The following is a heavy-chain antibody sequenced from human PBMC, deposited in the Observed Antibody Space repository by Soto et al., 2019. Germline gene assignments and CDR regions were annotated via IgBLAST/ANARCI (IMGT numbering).Heavy chain of an antibody. CDR2: VYSSGNT. CDR3: ARRVTGGGERFDP. J-gene: IGHJ5*02. D-gene: IGHD7-27*01. V-gene: IGHV4-30-4*01. Sequence: QVQLQVSGPGLVEPSQTLSLTCTVSGASVSSGDYYWTWIRQPPGKDLEWIGYVYSSGNTNYNPSLRSRVTMSKDKSKNQFSLNLSSVTGADTAVYYCARRVTGGGERFDPWGQGTLVTVSS. CDR1: GASVSSGDYY.